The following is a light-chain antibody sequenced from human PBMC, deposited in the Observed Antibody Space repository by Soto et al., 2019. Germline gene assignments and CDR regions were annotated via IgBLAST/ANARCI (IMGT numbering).Light chain of an antibody. J-gene: IGKJ2*03. Sequence: DIQMTQSPSTLSASVGDRVTITCRASQSIDSWLAWYQQKPGKAPKVLIYQASTLESGVQSRFSGSGSGTQYTLTISSLQPYEFATYYCQQYQHFSYSFGQGTNLEIK. CDR3: QQYQHFSYS. V-gene: IGKV1-5*03. CDR1: QSIDSW. CDR2: QAS.